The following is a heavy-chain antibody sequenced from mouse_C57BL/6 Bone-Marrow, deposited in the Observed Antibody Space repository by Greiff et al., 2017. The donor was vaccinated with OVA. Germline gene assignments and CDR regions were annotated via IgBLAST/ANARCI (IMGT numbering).Heavy chain of an antibody. CDR1: GYTFTSYW. D-gene: IGHD1-1*01. CDR2: IHPNSGST. CDR3: ARYGLLRYFDY. J-gene: IGHJ2*01. Sequence: QVQLQQPGPELVKPGASVKLSCKASGYTFTSYWMHWVKQRPGHGLEWIGMIHPNSGSTNYNEKFKSKATRTVDKSSSTAYMQLRSLPSEDSSFDYCARYGLLRYFDYWGQGPTLTFSS. V-gene: IGHV1-64*01.